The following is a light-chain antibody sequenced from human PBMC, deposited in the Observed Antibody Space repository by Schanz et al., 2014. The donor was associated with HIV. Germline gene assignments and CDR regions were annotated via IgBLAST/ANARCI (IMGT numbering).Light chain of an antibody. CDR3: QQCSSWPGT. V-gene: IGKV3-15*01. Sequence: EIVLTQSPVTLSLSPGERAALSCRASQSVRSNLAWYQQKPGQAPRLLIYGASTRASGIPARFSGSGSGTEFTLTISSLQSEDFAVYYCQQCSSWPGTFGQGTKVEIK. CDR1: QSVRSN. J-gene: IGKJ1*01. CDR2: GAS.